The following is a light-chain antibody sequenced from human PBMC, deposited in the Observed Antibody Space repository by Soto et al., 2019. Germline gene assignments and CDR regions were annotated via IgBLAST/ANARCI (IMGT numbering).Light chain of an antibody. Sequence: QAVVTQPPSVSAAPGQKVTISCSGSNSNIANNYVSWYQHLPGTAPKLLIYDNNKRPSGIPDRFSGSKSGTSATLGITGLQTGDEADYYCATWDSSLSVVVFGGGTKLTVL. V-gene: IGLV1-51*01. CDR3: ATWDSSLSVVV. J-gene: IGLJ2*01. CDR1: NSNIANNY. CDR2: DNN.